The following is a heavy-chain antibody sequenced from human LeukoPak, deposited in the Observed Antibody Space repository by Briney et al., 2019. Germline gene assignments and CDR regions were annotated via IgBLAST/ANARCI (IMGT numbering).Heavy chain of an antibody. CDR2: ISAYNGNT. V-gene: IGHV1-18*01. CDR1: GYTFTSYG. D-gene: IGHD3-22*01. J-gene: IGHJ6*03. Sequence: ASVKVSCKASGYTFTSYGISWVRQAPGQGLEWMGWISAYNGNTNYAQKLQGRVTMTTDTSTSTAYMELRSLRSDDAAVYYCARDFGNYYDSSGYAPPDYYYYYMDVWGKGTTVTVSS. CDR3: ARDFGNYYDSSGYAPPDYYYYYMDV.